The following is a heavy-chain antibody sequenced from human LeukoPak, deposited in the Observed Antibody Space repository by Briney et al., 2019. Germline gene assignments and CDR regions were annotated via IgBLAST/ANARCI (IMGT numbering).Heavy chain of an antibody. Sequence: GGSLRLSCAASGFTFSTYGMNWVRQAPGKELEWVAALSYDGYNDHYADSVRGRFTISRDNSKNTLFLQMNNLRVEDTAMYYCAKNKGSYQYNYYGMEVWGQGTTVSVSS. CDR2: LSYDGYND. V-gene: IGHV3-30*18. D-gene: IGHD3-10*01. CDR3: AKNKGSYQYNYYGMEV. J-gene: IGHJ6*02. CDR1: GFTFSTYG.